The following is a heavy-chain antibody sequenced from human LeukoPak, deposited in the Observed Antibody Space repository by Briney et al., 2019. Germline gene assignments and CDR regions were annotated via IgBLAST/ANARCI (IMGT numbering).Heavy chain of an antibody. CDR3: AARQPYSSVFDY. J-gene: IGHJ4*02. CDR2: IIPIFGTA. CDR1: GGTFSSYA. D-gene: IGHD6-19*01. V-gene: IGHV1-69*01. Sequence: ASVKVSCKASGGTFSSYAISWVRQAPEQGLEWMGGIIPIFGTANYAQKFQGRVTITADESTSTAYMELSSLRSEDTAVYYCAARQPYSSVFDYWGQGTLVTVSS.